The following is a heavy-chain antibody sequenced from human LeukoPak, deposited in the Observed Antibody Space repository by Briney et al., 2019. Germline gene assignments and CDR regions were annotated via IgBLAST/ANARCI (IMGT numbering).Heavy chain of an antibody. V-gene: IGHV3-30*04. J-gene: IGHJ4*02. D-gene: IGHD6-19*01. CDR2: ISYDGSNK. CDR3: ARAGGSGWYYFDY. CDR1: GFTFSSYA. Sequence: GGSLRLSCAASGFTFSSYAMHWVRQAPGKGLEWVAVISYDGSNKYYADSVKGRFTISRDNSKNTLYLQMNNLRAEDTAVYYCARAGGSGWYYFDYWGQGTLVTVSS.